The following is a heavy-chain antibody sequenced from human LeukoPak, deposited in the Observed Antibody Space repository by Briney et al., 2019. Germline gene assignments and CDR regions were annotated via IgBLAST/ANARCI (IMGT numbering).Heavy chain of an antibody. Sequence: GASVKVSCKASGYTFTGYYIHWVRQAPGQGLEWMGWINPNSGGTNYAQKFQGRVTMTRDTSISTAYMELSRLRSDDTAVYYCARSNYDILTGYQAWGQGTLVTVSS. CDR3: ARSNYDILTGYQA. V-gene: IGHV1-2*02. J-gene: IGHJ4*02. CDR1: GYTFTGYY. CDR2: INPNSGGT. D-gene: IGHD3-9*01.